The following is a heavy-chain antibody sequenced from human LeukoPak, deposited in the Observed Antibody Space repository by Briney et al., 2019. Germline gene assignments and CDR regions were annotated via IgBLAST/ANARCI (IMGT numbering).Heavy chain of an antibody. CDR1: GYTFTIYG. J-gene: IGHJ4*02. CDR3: ARDAPWQSSYSDY. Sequence: ASVKVSRKSSGYTFTIYGTSWVRHAPGQGLEWMGWITAYNGNTNYAQTLQGRVTMTTDTSTSTAYMELRSLRSDDTAVYYCARDAPWQSSYSDYWGQGTLVTVSS. D-gene: IGHD2-21*01. V-gene: IGHV1-18*01. CDR2: ITAYNGNT.